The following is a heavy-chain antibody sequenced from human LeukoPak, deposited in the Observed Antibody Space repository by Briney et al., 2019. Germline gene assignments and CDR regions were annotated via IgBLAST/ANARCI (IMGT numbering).Heavy chain of an antibody. CDR1: GGSFSGYY. V-gene: IGHV4-34*01. CDR3: ARSYNWNYNYLDY. J-gene: IGHJ4*02. CDR2: INHSGST. Sequence: SETLSLTCAVYGGSFSGYYWSWIRQPPGKGLEWIGEINHSGSTNYNPSLKSRVTISVDTSKNQFSLKLSSVTAADTAVYYCARSYNWNYNYLDYWGQGTLVTVSS. D-gene: IGHD1-7*01.